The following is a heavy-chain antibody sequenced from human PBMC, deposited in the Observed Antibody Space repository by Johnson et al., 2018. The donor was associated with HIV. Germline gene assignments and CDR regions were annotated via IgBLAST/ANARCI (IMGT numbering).Heavy chain of an antibody. D-gene: IGHD5-18*01. CDR1: GFTFSTYW. Sequence: QVQLVESGGGLIQPGGSLRLSCAASGFTFSTYWMHWVRQAPGKGLVWVAFIRYDGSNKYYADSVKGRFTISRDSSKNTLFLQLNSLRPEDTAVYYCARVSLAYSYGYDALDIWGQGTMVTVSA. CDR2: IRYDGSNK. CDR3: ARVSLAYSYGYDALDI. J-gene: IGHJ3*02. V-gene: IGHV3-30*02.